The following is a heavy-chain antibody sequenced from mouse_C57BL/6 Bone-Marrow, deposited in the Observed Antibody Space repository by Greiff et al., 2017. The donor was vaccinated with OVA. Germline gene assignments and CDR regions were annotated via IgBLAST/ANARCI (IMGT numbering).Heavy chain of an antibody. D-gene: IGHD2-3*01. V-gene: IGHV1-18*01. CDR1: GYTFTDYN. Sequence: EVQLQQSGPELVKPGASVKIPCKASGYTFTDYNMDWVKQSHGKSLEWIGDINPNNGGTIYNQKFKGKATLTVDESSSTAYMELRSLASEDTAVYYCARDGYYLAYWGQGTMLTVSA. CDR3: ARDGYYLAY. J-gene: IGHJ3*01. CDR2: INPNNGGT.